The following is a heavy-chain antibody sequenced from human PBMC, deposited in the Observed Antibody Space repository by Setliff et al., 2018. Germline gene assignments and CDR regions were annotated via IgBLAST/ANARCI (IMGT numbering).Heavy chain of an antibody. V-gene: IGHV3-11*04. CDR3: ARDGVMYGMDV. CDR2: ISGSGSTI. J-gene: IGHJ6*02. Sequence: LSLTCGVSGYSISSGHFWGWIRQPPGKGLEWISYISGSGSTIYYADSVRGRLTISRDNAKNSLYLQMNSLRAEDTAVYYCARDGVMYGMDVWGQGTTVTVSS. D-gene: IGHD2-8*01. CDR1: GYSISSGHF.